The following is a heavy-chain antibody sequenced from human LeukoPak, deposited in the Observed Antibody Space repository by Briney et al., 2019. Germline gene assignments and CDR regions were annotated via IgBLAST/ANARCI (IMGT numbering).Heavy chain of an antibody. CDR3: ARFGGLFCTGGTCYSGFDY. V-gene: IGHV4-39*01. CDR1: GGSINTISYS. Sequence: PSETLSLTCTVSGGSINTISYSWGWIRQPPGKGLEWIGSISYSGSTYYNPSLKSRVTMSVDTSKSQFSLKLISVTAADTAVYYCARFGGLFCTGGTCYSGFDYWGQGTLVTASS. CDR2: ISYSGST. D-gene: IGHD2-15*01. J-gene: IGHJ4*02.